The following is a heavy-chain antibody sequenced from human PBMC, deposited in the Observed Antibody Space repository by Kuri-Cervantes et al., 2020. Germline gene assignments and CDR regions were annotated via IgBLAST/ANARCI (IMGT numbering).Heavy chain of an antibody. D-gene: IGHD3-10*01. J-gene: IGHJ4*02. CDR1: GFTFSDHY. CDR3: TSMTLRGVLIL. V-gene: IGHV3-72*01. CDR2: TRNRANSYTT. Sequence: GGSLRLSCAASGFTFSDHYTDWVRQAPGKGLEWVGRTRNRANSYTTEYAASVKDRFTISRDASKTSVHLQMNSLKTEDTAVYYCTSMTLRGVLILWGQGTLVTSPQ.